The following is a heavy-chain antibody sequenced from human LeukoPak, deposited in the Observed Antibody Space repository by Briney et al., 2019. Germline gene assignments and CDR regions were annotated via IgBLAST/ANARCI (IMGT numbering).Heavy chain of an antibody. J-gene: IGHJ6*03. CDR1: GGSFSTYA. D-gene: IGHD5-18*01. Sequence: SVKVSCRASGGSFSTYAISWVRQAPGQGLEWMGRIIPIFGTANYAQRFQDRVTITADIVSSTAYMELTSLTSGDTAVYFCAKQGAARQDYYMDVWGNGTTVTVSS. CDR3: AKQGAARQDYYMDV. V-gene: IGHV1-69*06. CDR2: IIPIFGTA.